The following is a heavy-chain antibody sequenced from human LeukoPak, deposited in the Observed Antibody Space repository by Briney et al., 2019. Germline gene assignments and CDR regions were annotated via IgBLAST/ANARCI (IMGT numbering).Heavy chain of an antibody. V-gene: IGHV3-74*01. CDR1: GFTISDYW. Sequence: GGSLTLSCAASGFTISDYWVNWVRQAPGKGLVWVSRIDSDGSTTNYADSVKGRFTISRDNAKNTLYLQMNSLRAEDAAVYYCASGYYSTSEGGNGYWGQGTLVTVSS. CDR3: ASGYYSTSEGGNGY. CDR2: IDSDGSTT. J-gene: IGHJ4*02. D-gene: IGHD2/OR15-2a*01.